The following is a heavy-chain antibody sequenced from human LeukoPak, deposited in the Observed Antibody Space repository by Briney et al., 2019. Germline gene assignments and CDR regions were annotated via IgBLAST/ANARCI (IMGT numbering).Heavy chain of an antibody. V-gene: IGHV7-4-1*02. CDR1: GYTFTGYY. CDR3: ARAADYYDSSGYYNWFDP. Sequence: ASVKVSCKASGYTFTGYYMHWVRQAPGQGLEWMGWINTNTGNPTYAQGFTGRFVFSLDTSVSTAYLQISSLKAEDTAAYYCARAADYYDSSGYYNWFDPWGQGTLVTVSS. D-gene: IGHD3-22*01. J-gene: IGHJ5*02. CDR2: INTNTGNP.